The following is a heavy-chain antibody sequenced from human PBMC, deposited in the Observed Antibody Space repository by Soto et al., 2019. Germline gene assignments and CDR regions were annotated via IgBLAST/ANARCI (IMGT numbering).Heavy chain of an antibody. CDR2: ILYDGSNK. CDR1: GFTFSSYA. Sequence: QVQLVESGGGVVQPGRSLRLSCAASGFTFSSYAMHWVRQAPGKGLEWVAVILYDGSNKYYADSVKGRFTISRDNSNNTLFLQMNSLRAEDTAVYYCAREAEPLDYWGQGTLVTGSS. J-gene: IGHJ4*02. CDR3: AREAEPLDY. V-gene: IGHV3-30*14.